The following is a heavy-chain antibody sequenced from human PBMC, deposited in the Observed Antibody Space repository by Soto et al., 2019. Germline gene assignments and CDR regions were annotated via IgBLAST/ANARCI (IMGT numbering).Heavy chain of an antibody. CDR2: ISGSGGGT. Sequence: PGGSLRLPWAASGFTFSSYAMSWVLQAPGKGLEWVSAISGSGGGTYYADSVKGRFTISRDNSKNTLYLQMNSLRAEDTAVYYCAKVNLYVSHRDFDYWGQGTLVTVSS. D-gene: IGHD2-2*02. CDR3: AKVNLYVSHRDFDY. CDR1: GFTFSSYA. V-gene: IGHV3-23*01. J-gene: IGHJ4*02.